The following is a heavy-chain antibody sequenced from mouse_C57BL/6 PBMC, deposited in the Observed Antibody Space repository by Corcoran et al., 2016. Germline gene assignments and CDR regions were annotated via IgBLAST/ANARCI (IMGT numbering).Heavy chain of an antibody. J-gene: IGHJ4*01. D-gene: IGHD1-1*01. CDR2: INPNNGGT. CDR1: GYTFTDYY. Sequence: EVQLQQSGPELVKPGASVKISCKASGYTFTDYYMNWVKQSHGKSLEWIGDINPNNGGTSYNQKFKGKATLTVDKSSSTAYMELRSLTSEDSAGYYCARSLPYYGSSYYAMDYWGQGTSVTVSS. CDR3: ARSLPYYGSSYYAMDY. V-gene: IGHV1-26*01.